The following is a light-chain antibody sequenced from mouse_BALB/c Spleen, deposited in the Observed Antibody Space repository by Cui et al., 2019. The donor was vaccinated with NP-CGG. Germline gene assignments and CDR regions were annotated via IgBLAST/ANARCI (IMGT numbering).Light chain of an antibody. Sequence: QAVVTQESALPTSPGETVTLTCRSNTGAVTTSNYANWVQEKPVHLFTGLIGGTNNRAPGVPARFSGSLIGDKAALTITGAQTEDEAIYFCALWYSNHWVFGGGTKLTVL. CDR3: ALWYSNHWV. CDR2: GTN. J-gene: IGLJ1*01. V-gene: IGLV1*01. CDR1: TGAVTTSNY.